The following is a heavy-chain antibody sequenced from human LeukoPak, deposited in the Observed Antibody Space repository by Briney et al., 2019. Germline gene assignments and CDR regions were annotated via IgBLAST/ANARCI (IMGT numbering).Heavy chain of an antibody. J-gene: IGHJ6*02. Sequence: GGSLRLSCAASGFTFSSYWMSRVRQAPGKGLEWVANIKQDGSEKYYVDSVKGRFTISRDNAKNSLYLQMNSLRAEDTAVYYCARDPGTDYYYGMDVWGQGTTVTVSS. D-gene: IGHD1-1*01. CDR1: GFTFSSYW. CDR2: IKQDGSEK. CDR3: ARDPGTDYYYGMDV. V-gene: IGHV3-7*01.